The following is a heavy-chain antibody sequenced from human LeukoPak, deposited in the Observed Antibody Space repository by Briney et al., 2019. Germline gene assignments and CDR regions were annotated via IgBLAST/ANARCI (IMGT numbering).Heavy chain of an antibody. CDR3: ARDLTSYYYDSSGYYGSMDV. Sequence: ASVKVSCKASGYTLTGYYMHWVRQAPGQGLEWMGRINPNSGGTNYAQKFQGRVTMTRDTSISTAYMELSRLRSDDTAVYYCARDLTSYYYDSSGYYGSMDVWGKGTTVTVSS. V-gene: IGHV1-2*06. D-gene: IGHD3-22*01. CDR1: GYTLTGYY. J-gene: IGHJ6*03. CDR2: INPNSGGT.